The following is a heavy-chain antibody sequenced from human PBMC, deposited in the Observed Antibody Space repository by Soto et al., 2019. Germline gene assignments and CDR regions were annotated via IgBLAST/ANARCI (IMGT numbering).Heavy chain of an antibody. Sequence: SETLSLTCAVSGGSISSSNRWSWVRQPPGKGLEWIGEIYHSGSTNYNPSLKSRVTISVDKSKNQFSLKLSSVTAADTAVYYCARKPLYGSGSYYNAGWFDPWGQGTLVTVSS. J-gene: IGHJ5*02. CDR1: GGSISSSNR. CDR3: ARKPLYGSGSYYNAGWFDP. V-gene: IGHV4-4*02. D-gene: IGHD3-10*01. CDR2: IYHSGST.